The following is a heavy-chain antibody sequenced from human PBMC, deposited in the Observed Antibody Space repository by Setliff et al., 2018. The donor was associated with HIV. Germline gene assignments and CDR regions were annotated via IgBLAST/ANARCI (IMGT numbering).Heavy chain of an antibody. CDR3: ARLALGPIHYYYYGMDV. V-gene: IGHV3-48*03. CDR2: ISSTGKTI. J-gene: IGHJ6*02. CDR1: GFAFNNYE. Sequence: PGGSLRLSCATSGFAFNNYEMNWVRQPPGRGLEWVAHISSTGKTIFYEDFVKGRFTISRDNAKNSLFLQMNSLGAEDTAVYFCARLALGPIHYYYYGMDVWGQGTTVTVSS. D-gene: IGHD1-26*01.